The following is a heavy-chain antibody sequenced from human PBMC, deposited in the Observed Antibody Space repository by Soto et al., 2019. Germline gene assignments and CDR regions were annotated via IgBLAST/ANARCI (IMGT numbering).Heavy chain of an antibody. Sequence: QPGGSLRLSCAASGFTFSSYWMHWVRQAPGKGLVWVSRINSDGSSTSYADSVKGRFTISRDNAKNSLYLQMNSLRAEDTAVYYCARGSPPVYYYDSSANQGALDYWGQGTLVTVSS. CDR1: GFTFSSYW. J-gene: IGHJ4*02. CDR2: INSDGSST. D-gene: IGHD3-22*01. CDR3: ARGSPPVYYYDSSANQGALDY. V-gene: IGHV3-74*01.